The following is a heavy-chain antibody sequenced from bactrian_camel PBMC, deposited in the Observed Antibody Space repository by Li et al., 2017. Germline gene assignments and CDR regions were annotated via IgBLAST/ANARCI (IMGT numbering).Heavy chain of an antibody. Sequence: VQLVESGGGSVQSGGSLRLTCAASGFSFSSYCMAWFRQAPGKEREGVAHIGSDGSTRYAESVKGRFTISRDNAKNTLYLQMNSLKSEDTGLYYCTARNHSAAEFWGQGTQVTVS. J-gene: IGHJ4*01. CDR3: TARNHSAAEF. V-gene: IGHV3S67*01. CDR1: GFSFSSYC. CDR2: IGSDGST.